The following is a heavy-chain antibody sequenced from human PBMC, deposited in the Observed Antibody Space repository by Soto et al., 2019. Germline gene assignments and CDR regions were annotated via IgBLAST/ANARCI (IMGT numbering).Heavy chain of an antibody. Sequence: ASVKVSCKTSGFTFTYYGINWVRQAPGQGLEWMAWISAYNGNTNYAQKFQGRVTVPTDTSTTTAYMELRSLRYDDTAVYYCARGGSASDFDRWGQGTLVTVST. V-gene: IGHV1-18*01. CDR2: ISAYNGNT. J-gene: IGHJ4*02. CDR3: ARGGSASDFDR. D-gene: IGHD6-6*01. CDR1: GFTFTYYG.